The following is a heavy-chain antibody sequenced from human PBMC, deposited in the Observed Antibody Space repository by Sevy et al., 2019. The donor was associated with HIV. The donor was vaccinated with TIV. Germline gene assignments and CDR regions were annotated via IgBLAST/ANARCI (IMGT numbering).Heavy chain of an antibody. Sequence: ASVKVSCKVSGYTLTELSMHWVRQAPGKGLEWMGGFDPEEGETIYAQKFQGRVTMTEDTSTDTAYMELSSLRSEDTXXXYCATFGRNLTFGGXIAXXXXXXWGQGTLVTVSS. D-gene: IGHD3-16*02. CDR1: GYTLTELS. J-gene: IGHJ4*02. CDR2: FDPEEGET. CDR3: ATFGRNLTFGGXIAXXXXXX. V-gene: IGHV1-24*01.